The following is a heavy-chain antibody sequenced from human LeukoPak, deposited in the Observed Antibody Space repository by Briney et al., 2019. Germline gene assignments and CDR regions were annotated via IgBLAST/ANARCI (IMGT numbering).Heavy chain of an antibody. J-gene: IGHJ4*02. D-gene: IGHD3-22*01. CDR3: VRHVFDITYDRSGYYPTGYFDY. V-gene: IGHV4-39*01. Sequence: PSETLSLTRTVSGGSISSTSYYSGWLRQPPGKGLEWIGSIYYSGTTYYNPSLKRRVTISVDTSKNQFCPQLSSVTAADTAVYYCVRHVFDITYDRSGYYPTGYFDYWGQGTLVTVSS. CDR2: IYYSGTT. CDR1: GGSISSTSYY.